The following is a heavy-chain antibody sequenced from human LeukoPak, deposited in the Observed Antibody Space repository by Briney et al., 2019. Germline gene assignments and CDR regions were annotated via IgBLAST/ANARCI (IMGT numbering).Heavy chain of an antibody. CDR3: ARVSSSGYGY. CDR1: GFTFSSYS. D-gene: IGHD3-22*01. J-gene: IGHJ4*02. V-gene: IGHV3-21*01. CDR2: ISSSSSYI. Sequence: PGGSLRLSCAASGFTFSSYSMNWVRQAPGKGLEWVSSISSSSSYIYYADSVKGRFTISRDNAKNSLYLQTNSLRAEDTAVYYCARVSSSGYGYWGQGTLVTVSS.